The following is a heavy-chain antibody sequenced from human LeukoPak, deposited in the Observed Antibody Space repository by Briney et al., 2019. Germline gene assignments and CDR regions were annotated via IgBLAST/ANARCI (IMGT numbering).Heavy chain of an antibody. CDR2: ISTSGNII. CDR1: GFTFSDYQ. CDR3: ARDSELIPDHDY. Sequence: GGSLRLSRAASGFTFSDYQMSWIRQAPGKGLDWVSHISTSGNIIYYADSVKGRFTVSRDNAKNSLYLQMNDLSAEDTAVYYCARDSELIPDHDYWGRGTLVTVSS. V-gene: IGHV3-11*04. J-gene: IGHJ4*02. D-gene: IGHD2-2*02.